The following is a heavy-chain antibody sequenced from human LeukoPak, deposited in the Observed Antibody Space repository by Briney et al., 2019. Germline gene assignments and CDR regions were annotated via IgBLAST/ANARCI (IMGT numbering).Heavy chain of an antibody. CDR3: AREGQESGGKDY. Sequence: GGSLILSCVASGFTFRSHWMTWVRQAPGKGLEWVANIKQGGSEKHYVDSVKGRFTISRDDAKNSLYLQMSTLRAEDAAVYYCAREGQESGGKDYWGQGTRVTVSS. J-gene: IGHJ4*02. CDR1: GFTFRSHW. V-gene: IGHV3-7*05. CDR2: IKQGGSEK. D-gene: IGHD4-23*01.